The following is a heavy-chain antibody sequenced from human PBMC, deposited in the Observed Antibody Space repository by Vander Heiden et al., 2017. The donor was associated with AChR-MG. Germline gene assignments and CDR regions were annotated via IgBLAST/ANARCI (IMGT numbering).Heavy chain of an antibody. CDR2: INHSGST. J-gene: IGHJ1*01. V-gene: IGHV4-34*01. Sequence: QVQLQQWGAGLLKPSETPSLTCAVYGGSFSGYYWSWIRQPPGKGLEWIGEINHSGSTNYNPSRKSRVTISVDTSKNQFSLKLSSVTAADTAVYYCARGPSSWWRAEYFQHWGQGTLVTVSS. D-gene: IGHD6-13*01. CDR1: GGSFSGYY. CDR3: ARGPSSWWRAEYFQH.